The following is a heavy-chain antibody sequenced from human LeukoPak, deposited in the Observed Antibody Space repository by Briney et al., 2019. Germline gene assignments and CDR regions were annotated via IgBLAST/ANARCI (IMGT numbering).Heavy chain of an antibody. D-gene: IGHD6-13*01. CDR2: IKQDGSEK. CDR3: ARQGAAAGGFDY. CDR1: GFTFSSYW. J-gene: IGHJ4*02. Sequence: GGSLRLSCAASGFTFSSYWISCVRQAPGKGLEWVANIKQDGSEKYYVDSVKGRFTISRDNAKNSLYLQMNSLRAEDTAVYYCARQGAAAGGFDYWGQGTLVTVSS. V-gene: IGHV3-7*01.